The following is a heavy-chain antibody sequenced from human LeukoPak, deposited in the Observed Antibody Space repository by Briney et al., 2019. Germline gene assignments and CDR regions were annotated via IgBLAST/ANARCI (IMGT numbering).Heavy chain of an antibody. V-gene: IGHV1-2*02. CDR3: ARDRVGSGWPRPWYFEF. CDR2: INPNTGAT. Sequence: ASVKVSCKPSGYTFTGYYSHWVRQAPGQGLEWMGWINPNTGATIYAEKFQGRVTMTRDTSIDTAYMEMRSLRSDDTAVYYCARDRVGSGWPRPWYFEFWGQGTLITVSS. CDR1: GYTFTGYY. J-gene: IGHJ4*02. D-gene: IGHD6-19*01.